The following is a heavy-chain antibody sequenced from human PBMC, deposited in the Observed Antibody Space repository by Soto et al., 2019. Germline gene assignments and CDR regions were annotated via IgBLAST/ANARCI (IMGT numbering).Heavy chain of an antibody. CDR1: GFAFSTYG. V-gene: IGHV3-33*01. CDR2: IWYDGSIK. CDR3: ARASGPFDY. D-gene: IGHD5-12*01. Sequence: QVQLVESGGGVVQPGRSLRLSCVASGFAFSTYGIHWVRQAPGKGLEWVAVIWYDGSIKYYADSVKGRFTISRDNSKNTLYLQMNSLRADDTAVYYWARASGPFDYWGQGTQVTVSS. J-gene: IGHJ4*02.